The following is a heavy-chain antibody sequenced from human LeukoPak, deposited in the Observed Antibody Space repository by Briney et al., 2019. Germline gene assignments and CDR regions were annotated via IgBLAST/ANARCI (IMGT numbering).Heavy chain of an antibody. J-gene: IGHJ4*02. V-gene: IGHV3-23*01. Sequence: GGSLRLSCAASGFTFSTYTMYWVRQAPGKGLEWVSGISNSGGSTYYADSVKGRFTISRDNSKNTLYLQMNSLRAEGTALYYCAKGLERESRLDSWGQGTLVTVSS. CDR1: GFTFSTYT. CDR2: ISNSGGST. D-gene: IGHD1-1*01. CDR3: AKGLERESRLDS.